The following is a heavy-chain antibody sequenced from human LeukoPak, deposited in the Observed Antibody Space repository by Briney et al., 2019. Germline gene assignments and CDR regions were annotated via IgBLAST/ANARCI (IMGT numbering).Heavy chain of an antibody. CDR1: GFTFGDYA. J-gene: IGHJ4*02. CDR3: ARGLHE. Sequence: PGGSLRLSCTASGFTFGDYAMGWFRQAPGKGLEWVGFIRSNTYGGTAEYAASVKGRFTISRDDSKSIAYLQMNSLKTEDTAEYYCARGLHEWGQGTLVTVSS. CDR2: IRSNTYGGTA. V-gene: IGHV3-49*03.